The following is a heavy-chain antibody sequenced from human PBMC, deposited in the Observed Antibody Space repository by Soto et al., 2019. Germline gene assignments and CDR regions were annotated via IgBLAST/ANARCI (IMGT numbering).Heavy chain of an antibody. D-gene: IGHD3-3*01. CDR3: AKDLAYDFWSGYFYYYYGMDV. Sequence: QVQLVESGGGVVQPGRSLRLSCAASGFTFSSYGMHWVRQAPGKGLEWVAVISYDGSNKYYADSVKGRFTISRDNSKNTLYLQMNSLRAEDTAVYYCAKDLAYDFWSGYFYYYYGMDVWGQGTTVTVSS. J-gene: IGHJ6*02. V-gene: IGHV3-30*18. CDR2: ISYDGSNK. CDR1: GFTFSSYG.